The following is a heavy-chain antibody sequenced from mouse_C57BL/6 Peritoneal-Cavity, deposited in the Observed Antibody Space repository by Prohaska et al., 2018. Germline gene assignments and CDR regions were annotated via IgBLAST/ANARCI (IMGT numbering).Heavy chain of an antibody. CDR3: ARGLLKAMDY. D-gene: IGHD1-3*01. Sequence: LSITCTVSGFSLTSYGVHWVRQPPGKGLEWLVVIWSDGSTTYNSALKSRLSISKDNSKSQVFLKMNSLQTDDTAMYYCARGLLKAMDYWGQGTSGTVSS. CDR1: GFSLTSYG. CDR2: IWSDGST. V-gene: IGHV2-6*03. J-gene: IGHJ4*01.